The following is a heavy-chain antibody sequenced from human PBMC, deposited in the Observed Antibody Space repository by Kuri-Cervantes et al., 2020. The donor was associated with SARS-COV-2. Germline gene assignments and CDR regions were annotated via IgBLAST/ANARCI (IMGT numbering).Heavy chain of an antibody. J-gene: IGHJ3*02. V-gene: IGHV1-18*01. CDR2: ISAYNGNT. Sequence: ASVKVSCKASGYTFTSYGISWVRQAPGQGLEWMGWISAYNGNTNYAQKLQGRVTMTTDTSTSTAYMELRSLRSDDTAVYYCVRDLPRVVVVAATRFWGAFDIWGQGTMVTVSS. CDR1: GYTFTSYG. CDR3: VRDLPRVVVVAATRFWGAFDI. D-gene: IGHD2-15*01.